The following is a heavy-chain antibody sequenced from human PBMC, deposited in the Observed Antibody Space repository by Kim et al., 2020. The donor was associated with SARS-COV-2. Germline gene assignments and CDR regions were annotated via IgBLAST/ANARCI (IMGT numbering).Heavy chain of an antibody. D-gene: IGHD3-10*01. CDR3: AKELGEELWFGELLPADP. CDR2: ISGSGGST. J-gene: IGHJ5*02. CDR1: GFTFSSYA. V-gene: IGHV3-23*01. Sequence: GGSLRLSCAASGFTFSSYAMSWVRQAPGKGLEWVSAISGSGGSTYYADSVKGRFTISRDNSKNTLYLQMNSLRAEDTAVYYCAKELGEELWFGELLPADPWGQGTLVTVSS.